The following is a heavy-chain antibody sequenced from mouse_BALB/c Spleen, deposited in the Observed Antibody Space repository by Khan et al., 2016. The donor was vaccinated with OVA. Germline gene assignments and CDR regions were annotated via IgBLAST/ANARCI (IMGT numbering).Heavy chain of an antibody. J-gene: IGHJ3*01. CDR3: ASHLTGSFAY. D-gene: IGHD4-1*01. V-gene: IGHV5-6*01. Sequence: EVQRVESGGDLVKPGGSLKLSCAASGFTFSSYSMSWVRQTPDKRLEWVATISSGGDYTYYIDSVKGRFTISRANAKNTLYLQMSSLKSEDTAMYYCASHLTGSFAYWGQGTLVTVSA. CDR2: ISSGGDYT. CDR1: GFTFSSYS.